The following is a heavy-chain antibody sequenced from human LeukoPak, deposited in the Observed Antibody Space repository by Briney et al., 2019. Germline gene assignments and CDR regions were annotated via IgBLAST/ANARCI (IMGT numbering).Heavy chain of an antibody. V-gene: IGHV1-2*06. D-gene: IGHD6-13*01. Sequence: ASVKFSCQASGYTFTCYYMHWVRQAPGQGLEWMGRINPNSGGTNYAQKFQGRVTMTRDTSISTAYMELSRLRSDDTAVYYRARSPVASSWYEVTPNWFDPWGQGTLVTVSS. J-gene: IGHJ5*02. CDR1: GYTFTCYY. CDR2: INPNSGGT. CDR3: ARSPVASSWYEVTPNWFDP.